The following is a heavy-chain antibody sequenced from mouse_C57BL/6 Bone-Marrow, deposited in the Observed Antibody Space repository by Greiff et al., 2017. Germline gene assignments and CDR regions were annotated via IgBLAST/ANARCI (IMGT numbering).Heavy chain of an antibody. CDR2: LYWDDDK. D-gene: IGHD2-5*01. Sequence: QVTLKESGPGILQSSQTLSLTCSFSGFSLSTSGMGVSWLRPPSGKGLEWLAHLYWDDDKRNNPFLKSRLTISKDTSRNQVFLKITSVDTADTATYYCARRERLGSNYVAYGGQGTLVTVSA. V-gene: IGHV8-12*01. CDR3: ARRERLGSNYVAY. CDR1: GFSLSTSGMG. J-gene: IGHJ3*01.